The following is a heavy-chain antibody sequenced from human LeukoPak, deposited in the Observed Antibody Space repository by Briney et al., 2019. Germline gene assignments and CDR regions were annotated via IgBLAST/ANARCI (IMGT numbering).Heavy chain of an antibody. D-gene: IGHD3-9*01. CDR3: AKDRSRYDILTGYYLGYAFDI. V-gene: IGHV3-23*01. CDR2: ISGSGGST. J-gene: IGHJ3*02. Sequence: GGSLRLSCAASGFTFSSYDMSWVRQAPGKGLEWVSAISGSGGSTYYADSVKGRFTISRDNSKNTLYLQMNSLRAEDTAVYYCAKDRSRYDILTGYYLGYAFDIWGQGTMVTVSS. CDR1: GFTFSSYD.